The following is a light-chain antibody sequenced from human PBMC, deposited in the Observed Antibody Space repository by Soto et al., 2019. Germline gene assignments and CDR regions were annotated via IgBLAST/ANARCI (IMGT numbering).Light chain of an antibody. J-gene: IGKJ5*01. CDR1: QTVSRN. CDR2: DIS. V-gene: IGKV3-11*01. Sequence: VVAQSPSTLSVSPGERATLSCRASQTVSRNLAWYQQRPGQAPRLLIYDISNRATGVPARFSGSGSGTDFTLTISSLEPEDSAIYYCQQRSNWSFGQGTRLEIK. CDR3: QQRSNWS.